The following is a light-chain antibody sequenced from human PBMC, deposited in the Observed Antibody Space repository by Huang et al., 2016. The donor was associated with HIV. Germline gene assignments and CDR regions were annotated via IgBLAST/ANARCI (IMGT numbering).Light chain of an antibody. CDR2: GAS. CDR1: QSVAKH. CDR3: HHFSNWPPTWT. J-gene: IGKJ1*01. V-gene: IGKV3-15*01. Sequence: EIVMTQSPATLSVSPGERAILSCRASQSVAKHFALCQQKPGQAPRLLIYGASTRAAGIPARFSGSGSGTEFTLTISSLKSEDFAVYYCHHFSNWPPTWTFGQGTKVEIK.